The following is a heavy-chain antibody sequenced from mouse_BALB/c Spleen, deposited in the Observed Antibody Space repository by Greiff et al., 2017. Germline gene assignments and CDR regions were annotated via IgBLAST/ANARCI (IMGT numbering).Heavy chain of an antibody. CDR3: ARHSYGNTWFAY. CDR2: ISDGGSYT. J-gene: IGHJ3*01. D-gene: IGHD2-1*01. Sequence: EVKLMESGGGLVKPGGSLKLSCAASGFTFSDYYMYWVRQTPEKRLEWVATISDGGSYTYYPDSVKGRFTISRDNAKNNLYLQMSSLKSEDTAMYYCARHSYGNTWFAYWGQGTLVTVSA. CDR1: GFTFSDYY. V-gene: IGHV5-4*02.